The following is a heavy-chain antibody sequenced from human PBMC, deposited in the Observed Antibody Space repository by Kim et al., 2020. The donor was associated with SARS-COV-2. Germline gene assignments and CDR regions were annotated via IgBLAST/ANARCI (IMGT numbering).Heavy chain of an antibody. CDR2: INPNSGGT. D-gene: IGHD6-13*01. J-gene: IGHJ4*02. CDR1: GYTFTGYY. Sequence: ASVKVSCKASGYTFTGYYMHWVRQAPGQGLEWMGWINPNSGGTNYAQKFQGRVTMTRDTSISTAYMELSRLRSDDTAVYYCARADKTQDSSSWGYSFDYWGQGTLVTVSS. CDR3: ARADKTQDSSSWGYSFDY. V-gene: IGHV1-2*02.